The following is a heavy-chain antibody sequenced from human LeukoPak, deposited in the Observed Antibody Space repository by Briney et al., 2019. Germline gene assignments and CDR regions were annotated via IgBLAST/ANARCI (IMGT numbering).Heavy chain of an antibody. CDR3: AGDFYGSGSYRPAFDY. Sequence: SVKVSCKTSGGVFSDYPVSWVRLAPGQGLEWMGGIIPVFGTTTYAPKFQGRVSLSIHESAGTAYMELSDLTFEDTAIYYCAGDFYGSGSYRPAFDYWGQGTLVTVPS. D-gene: IGHD3-10*01. V-gene: IGHV1-69*05. CDR1: GGVFSDYP. J-gene: IGHJ4*02. CDR2: IIPVFGTT.